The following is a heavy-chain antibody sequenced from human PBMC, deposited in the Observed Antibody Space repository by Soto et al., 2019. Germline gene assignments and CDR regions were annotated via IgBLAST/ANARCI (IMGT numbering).Heavy chain of an antibody. Sequence: QLQLQESGPGLVKPSETLSLTCTVSGDSISTSNYYWGWIRQPPGEGLEWIGHIFYSGGTYYNPSLKSRVTISVDTSKNQFSLKLSSITAADTAVYFCARRGGGDYLFDSWGQGMLVIVSS. D-gene: IGHD4-17*01. J-gene: IGHJ4*02. CDR1: GDSISTSNYY. CDR3: ARRGGGDYLFDS. V-gene: IGHV4-39*01. CDR2: IFYSGGT.